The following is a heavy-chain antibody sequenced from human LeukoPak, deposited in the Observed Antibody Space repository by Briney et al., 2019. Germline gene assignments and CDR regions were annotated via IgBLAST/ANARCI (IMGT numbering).Heavy chain of an antibody. Sequence: ASVKVSCKASGGTFSSYAISWVRQAPGQGLEWMGGIIPIFGTANYAQKFQGRVTITADESTSTAYMELRSLRSDDTAVYYCARAGGYDFNYYMDVWGKGTTVTVSS. J-gene: IGHJ6*03. CDR3: ARAGGYDFNYYMDV. CDR1: GGTFSSYA. CDR2: IIPIFGTA. D-gene: IGHD3-3*01. V-gene: IGHV1-69*01.